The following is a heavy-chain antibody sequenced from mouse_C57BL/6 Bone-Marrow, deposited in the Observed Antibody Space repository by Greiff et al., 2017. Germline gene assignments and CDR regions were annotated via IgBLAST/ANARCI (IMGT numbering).Heavy chain of an antibody. V-gene: IGHV1-80*01. CDR3: ARRGYYYGNPYYFDY. Sequence: VKVVESGAELVKPGASVKISCKASGYAFSSYWMNWVKQRPGKGLEWIGQIYPGDGDTNYNGKFKGKATLTADKSSSTAYMQLSSLTSEDSAVYFCARRGYYYGNPYYFDYWGQGTTLTVSS. CDR2: IYPGDGDT. J-gene: IGHJ2*01. D-gene: IGHD1-1*01. CDR1: GYAFSSYW.